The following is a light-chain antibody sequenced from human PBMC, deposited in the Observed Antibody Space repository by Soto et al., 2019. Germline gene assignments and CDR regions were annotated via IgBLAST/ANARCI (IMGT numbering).Light chain of an antibody. CDR2: VNSDGSH. CDR3: QTWGTGIQV. V-gene: IGLV4-69*01. Sequence: QLVLTQSPSASASLGASVKLTCTLSSGHIRYAIAWHQQQPEKGPRYLMKVNSDGSHSKGDGIPDRFSGSSSRSERYLTISSLQSEDEADYYCQTWGTGIQVFGAGTKV. CDR1: SGHIRYA. J-gene: IGLJ1*01.